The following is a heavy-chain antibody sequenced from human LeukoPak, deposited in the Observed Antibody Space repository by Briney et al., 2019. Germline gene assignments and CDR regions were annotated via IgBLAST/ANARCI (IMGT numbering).Heavy chain of an antibody. J-gene: IGHJ5*02. CDR2: IYYSGST. CDR3: ARFTPQGYGWGGYNRFDP. Sequence: PSETLSLTCTVSGGSISSYYWNWIRQPPGKGLEWIGYIYYSGSTNYNPSLKSRVTISVDTSKNQFSLNLTSVTAADTAVYYCARFTPQGYGWGGYNRFDPWGQGTLVTVSS. CDR1: GGSISSYY. D-gene: IGHD3-16*01. V-gene: IGHV4-59*01.